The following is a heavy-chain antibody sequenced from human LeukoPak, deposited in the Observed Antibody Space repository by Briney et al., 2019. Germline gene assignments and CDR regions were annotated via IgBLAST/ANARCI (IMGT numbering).Heavy chain of an antibody. CDR3: AKLGAYSSSWYGFCDY. V-gene: IGHV5-51*01. J-gene: IGHJ4*02. D-gene: IGHD6-13*01. CDR2: IYPDDSDT. CDR1: GYSFTSYW. Sequence: GESLKISCKGSGYSFTSYWISWVRQMPGKGLEWMGIIYPDDSDTRYSPSFQGQVTISVDKSISTAYLQWSSLKASDTAMYYCAKLGAYSSSWYGFCDYWGQGTLVTVSS.